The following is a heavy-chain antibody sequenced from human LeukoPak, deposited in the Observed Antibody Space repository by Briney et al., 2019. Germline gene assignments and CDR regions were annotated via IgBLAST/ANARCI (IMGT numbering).Heavy chain of an antibody. V-gene: IGHV3-48*03. CDR2: MTIAGSTK. J-gene: IGHJ3*01. CDR3: ARVSPYGFNALDV. Sequence: GGSLRLSCVSSEFAFSNYEMNWVRQAPGKGLEWISYMTIAGSTKYYADSVKGRFTVSRDNAKNSLYLHIDSLRVEETAVYYCARVSPYGFNALDVWGQGTLVSVSS. D-gene: IGHD3/OR15-3a*01. CDR1: EFAFSNYE.